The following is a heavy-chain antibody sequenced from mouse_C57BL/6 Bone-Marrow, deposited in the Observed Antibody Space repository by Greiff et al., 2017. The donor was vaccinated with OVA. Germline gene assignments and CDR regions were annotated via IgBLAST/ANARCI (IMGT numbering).Heavy chain of an antibody. CDR2: IYPRSGNT. CDR3: ARGRSMATGGVAY. D-gene: IGHD1-1*02. J-gene: IGHJ3*01. CDR1: GYTFTSYG. Sequence: QVQLQQSGAELARPGASVKLSCKASGYTFTSYGISWVKQRTGQGLEWIGEIYPRSGNTYYNEKFKGKATLTADKSSSTAYMELRSLTSEDSAVYFCARGRSMATGGVAYWGQGTLVTVSA. V-gene: IGHV1-81*01.